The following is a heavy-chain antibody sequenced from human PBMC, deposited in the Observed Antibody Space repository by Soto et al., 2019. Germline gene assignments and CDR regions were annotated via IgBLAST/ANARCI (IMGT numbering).Heavy chain of an antibody. CDR2: IIPFFSTP. CDR3: ARDRVMRGNSYSYGMDV. CDR1: GGAFNKFA. V-gene: IGHV1-69*12. J-gene: IGHJ6*02. D-gene: IGHD3-10*01. Sequence: QVQLVQSGAEVKKPGSSVKVSCKASGGAFNKFAITWVRQAPGQGLEWMGAIIPFFSTPNYAQRLQGRVTITADESTSTSYMELSSLRSEDTAIYYCARDRVMRGNSYSYGMDVWGQGTTVTVSS.